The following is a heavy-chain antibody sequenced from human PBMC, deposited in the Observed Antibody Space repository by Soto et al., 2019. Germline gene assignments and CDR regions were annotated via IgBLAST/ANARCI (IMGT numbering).Heavy chain of an antibody. CDR2: IYYSGST. V-gene: IGHV4-39*01. J-gene: IGHJ5*02. CDR3: ATRSGDYVGWFDP. D-gene: IGHD4-17*01. Sequence: PSETLSLTCTVSGGSISSSSYYWGWIRQPPGKGLEWIGSIYYSGSTYYNPSLKSRVTISVDTSKNQFSLKLSSVTAADTAVYYCATRSGDYVGWFDPWGQGTRVTVSS. CDR1: GGSISSSSYY.